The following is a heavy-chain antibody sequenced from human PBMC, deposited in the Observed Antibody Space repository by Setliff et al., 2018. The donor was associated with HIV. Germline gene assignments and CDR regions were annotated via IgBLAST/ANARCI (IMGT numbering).Heavy chain of an antibody. CDR3: ARVIQTPGSPYTRFDF. D-gene: IGHD3-16*01. CDR1: GGSISSHY. J-gene: IGHJ4*02. Sequence: PSETLSLTCTVSGGSISSHYYTWIRQPPGKGLEWIGEINHSGSTNYNPSLKSRVTISVDTSKNQFSLKLTSVTAADTALYFCARVIQTPGSPYTRFDFWGQGTLVTVSS. CDR2: INHSGST. V-gene: IGHV4-34*01.